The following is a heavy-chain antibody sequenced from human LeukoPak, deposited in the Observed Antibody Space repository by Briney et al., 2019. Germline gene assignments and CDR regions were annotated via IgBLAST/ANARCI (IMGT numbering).Heavy chain of an antibody. D-gene: IGHD3-3*01. CDR1: GFTFSSYA. Sequence: GASLRLSCAASGFTFSSYAMSWVRQAPGKGLEWVSAISGSGGSTYYADSVKGRFTISRDNSKNTLYLQMNSLRAEDTAVYYCAKDGRRYEFWSGSDYWGQGTLVTVSS. V-gene: IGHV3-23*01. J-gene: IGHJ4*02. CDR3: AKDGRRYEFWSGSDY. CDR2: ISGSGGST.